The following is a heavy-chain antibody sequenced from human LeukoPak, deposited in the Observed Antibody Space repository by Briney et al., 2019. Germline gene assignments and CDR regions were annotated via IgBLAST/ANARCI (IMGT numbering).Heavy chain of an antibody. J-gene: IGHJ4*02. CDR3: ARGEADEVVVAATFFDY. V-gene: IGHV4-59*12. Sequence: SETLSLTCTVSGGSISNDYWSWVRQPPGKGLEWIGYIYYTGSTNYKSSLKSRVTISVDTSKNQFSLKLSSVTAADTAVYYCARGEADEVVVAATFFDYWGQGTLVTVSS. D-gene: IGHD2-15*01. CDR1: GGSISNDY. CDR2: IYYTGST.